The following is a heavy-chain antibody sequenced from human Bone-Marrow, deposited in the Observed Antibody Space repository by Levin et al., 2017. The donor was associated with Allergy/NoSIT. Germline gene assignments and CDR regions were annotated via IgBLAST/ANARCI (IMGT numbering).Heavy chain of an antibody. CDR3: ERRAGIIGRRGYFDY. V-gene: IGHV4-39*01. Sequence: SETLSLTCSVSEGSISNSRYYWGWIRQPPGRGLQWIVNIYYTGSAHYNPSLELLVTISLQTSKTQFSLILKSVTAADTAVYYWERRAGIIGRRGYFDYWGQGALVTVSS. CDR2: IYYTGSA. J-gene: IGHJ4*02. CDR1: EGSISNSRYY. D-gene: IGHD1-14*01.